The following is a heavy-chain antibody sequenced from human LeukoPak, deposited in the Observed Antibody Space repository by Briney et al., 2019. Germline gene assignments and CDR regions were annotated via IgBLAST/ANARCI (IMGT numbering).Heavy chain of an antibody. V-gene: IGHV4-39*01. CDR2: IYYSGST. J-gene: IGHJ4*02. CDR3: ASLHNFVLYY. Sequence: SETLSLTCTVSGGSISSTSYFWGWIRQPPGKGLEWIGRIYYSGSTCYNPSLNSRDTISQGTSNNQFSLKMSAVTAADTAVHYCASLHNFVLYYWGQGTLVSVFS. CDR1: GGSISSTSYF. D-gene: IGHD3-9*01.